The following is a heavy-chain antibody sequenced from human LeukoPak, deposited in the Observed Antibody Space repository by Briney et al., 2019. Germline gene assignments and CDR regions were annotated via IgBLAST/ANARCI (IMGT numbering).Heavy chain of an antibody. D-gene: IGHD4-11*01. CDR3: ARAGTSNYRFFDS. Sequence: GESPKISCRASGYSFTNYWIGWVRQMPGKGLEWMGIIYPSDSDIRYSPSFQGQVTISADKSINTAYLQWSSLKASDTAIYYCARAGTSNYRFFDSWGQGTLVTVSS. J-gene: IGHJ4*02. V-gene: IGHV5-51*01. CDR2: IYPSDSDI. CDR1: GYSFTNYW.